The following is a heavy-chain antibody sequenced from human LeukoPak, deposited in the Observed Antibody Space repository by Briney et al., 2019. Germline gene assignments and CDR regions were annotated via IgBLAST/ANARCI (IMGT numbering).Heavy chain of an antibody. D-gene: IGHD4-17*01. V-gene: IGHV4-59*01. CDR1: GGSFSGYY. Sequence: SETLSLTCAVYGGSFSGYYWSWIRQPPGKGLEWIGYIYYSGSTNYNPSLKSRVTISVDTSKNQFSLKLSSVTAADTAVYYCARDTDGDYPGWYFDLWGRGTLVTVSS. CDR2: IYYSGST. CDR3: ARDTDGDYPGWYFDL. J-gene: IGHJ2*01.